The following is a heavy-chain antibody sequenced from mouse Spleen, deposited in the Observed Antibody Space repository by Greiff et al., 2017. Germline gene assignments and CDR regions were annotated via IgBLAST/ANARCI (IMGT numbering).Heavy chain of an antibody. CDR1: GFTFSDYG. V-gene: IGHV5-15*02. D-gene: IGHD3-1*01. CDR2: ISNLAYSI. J-gene: IGHJ2*01. CDR3: ARTARATSGYFDY. Sequence: EVKLMESGGGLVKPGGSLKLSCAASGFTFSDYGMAWVRQAPGKGPEWVAFISNLAYSIYYADTVTGRFTISRENAKNTLYLEMSSLRSEDTAMYYCARTARATSGYFDYWGQGTTLTVSS.